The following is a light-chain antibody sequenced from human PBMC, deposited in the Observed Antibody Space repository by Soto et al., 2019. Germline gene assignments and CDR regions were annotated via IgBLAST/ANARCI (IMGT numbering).Light chain of an antibody. CDR3: QQLTLYPFT. J-gene: IGKJ3*01. V-gene: IGKV1-9*01. Sequence: DIQLTQSPSFLSASVGDRVTITCRASQAISSYLAWYQQNPGRAPKLLIYAASTLQSGVPSRFSGSGSGTEFTLTISSLQPEDFATYYCQQLTLYPFTFGPGTKVDIK. CDR2: AAS. CDR1: QAISSY.